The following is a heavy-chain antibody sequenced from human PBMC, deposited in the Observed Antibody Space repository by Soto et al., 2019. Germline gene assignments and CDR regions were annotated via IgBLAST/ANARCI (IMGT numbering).Heavy chain of an antibody. Sequence: ASVKVSCKASGYTFSSYAMDWVRQAPRQRLEWMGWINAGNGNTKYSQKFQGRVTITRDTSASTAYMELSSLRSDDTAVYYCAREQYYYGSGSYSSVFDYWGQGTLVTVSS. J-gene: IGHJ4*02. CDR3: AREQYYYGSGSYSSVFDY. V-gene: IGHV1-3*01. D-gene: IGHD3-10*01. CDR1: GYTFSSYA. CDR2: INAGNGNT.